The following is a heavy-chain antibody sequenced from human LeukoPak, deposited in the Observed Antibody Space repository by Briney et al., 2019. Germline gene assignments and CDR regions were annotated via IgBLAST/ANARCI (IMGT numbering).Heavy chain of an antibody. V-gene: IGHV4-38-2*02. CDR1: GYSISSGYY. J-gene: IGHJ4*02. CDR3: ARDGSGNYYNY. Sequence: SETLSLTCTVSGYSISSGYYWAWIRQTPGKGLEWIGSIYHSGSTYYNPSLESRVTISVDTSKNQFSLRLSSVTAADTAVYYCARDGSGNYYNYWGQGKLVTVSS. D-gene: IGHD3-10*01. CDR2: IYHSGST.